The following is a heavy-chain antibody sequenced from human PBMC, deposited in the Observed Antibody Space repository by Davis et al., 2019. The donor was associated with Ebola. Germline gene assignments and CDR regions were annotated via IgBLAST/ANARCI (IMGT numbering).Heavy chain of an antibody. CDR2: ISSSSSTI. CDR1: GFTFSSYS. CDR3: ARDRWIQLWFLDY. V-gene: IGHV3-48*01. J-gene: IGHJ4*02. Sequence: GESLKISCAASGFTFSSYSMNWVRQAPGKGLEWVSYISSSSSTIYYADSVKGRFTISRDNVKNSLYLQMNSLRAEDTAVYYCARDRWIQLWFLDYWGQGTLVTVSS. D-gene: IGHD5-18*01.